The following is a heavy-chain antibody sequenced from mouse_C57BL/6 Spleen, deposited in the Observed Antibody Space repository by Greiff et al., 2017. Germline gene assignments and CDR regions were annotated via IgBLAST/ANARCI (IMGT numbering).Heavy chain of an antibody. J-gene: IGHJ1*03. V-gene: IGHV1-81*01. CDR1: GYTFTSYG. CDR2: IYPRSGNT. CDR3: ARQDSSGYDWYFDV. D-gene: IGHD3-2*02. Sequence: QVQLQQSGAELARPGASVKLSCKASGYTFTSYGLSWVKQRTGQGLEWIGEIYPRSGNTYYNEKFKGKATLTADKSSSTAYMERRSLTSEDSAVYFCARQDSSGYDWYFDVWGTGTTVAVSS.